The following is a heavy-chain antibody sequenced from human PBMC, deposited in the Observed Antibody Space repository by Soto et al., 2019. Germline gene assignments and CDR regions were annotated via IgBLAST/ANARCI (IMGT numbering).Heavy chain of an antibody. Sequence: GASVKVSCKASGGTFSSYAISWVRQAPGQGLEWMGGIIPIFGTANYAQKFQGRVTITAGKSTSTAYMELSSLRSEDTAVYYCTRGDYYYYGMDVWGQGTTVTVS. J-gene: IGHJ6*02. CDR1: GGTFSSYA. D-gene: IGHD2-15*01. V-gene: IGHV1-69*06. CDR2: IIPIFGTA. CDR3: TRGDYYYYGMDV.